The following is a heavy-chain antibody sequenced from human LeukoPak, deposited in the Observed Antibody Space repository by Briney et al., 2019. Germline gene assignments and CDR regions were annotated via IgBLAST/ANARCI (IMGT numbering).Heavy chain of an antibody. CDR2: ISYDGSNK. V-gene: IGHV3-30*18. CDR1: GFTFSSYG. CDR3: AKDPEQL. J-gene: IGHJ4*02. D-gene: IGHD6-13*01. Sequence: GGPLRLSCAASGFTFSSYGMHWVRQAPGKGLEWVAVISYDGSNKYYADSVKGRFTISRDNSKNTLYLQMNSLRAEDTAVYYCAKDPEQLGGQGTLVTVSS.